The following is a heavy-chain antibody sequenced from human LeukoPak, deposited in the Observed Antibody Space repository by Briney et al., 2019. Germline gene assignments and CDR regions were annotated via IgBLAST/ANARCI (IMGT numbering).Heavy chain of an antibody. V-gene: IGHV3-48*02. J-gene: IGHJ4*02. Sequence: GGSLRLSCAASGFTFSSYSMNWVRQAPGKGLEWVSYISSSSSSTIYYADSVKGRFTISRDNAKNSLYLQMNSLRDEDTAVYYCAKDRYSSSWYYFDYWGQGTLVTVPS. CDR2: ISSSSSSTI. CDR3: AKDRYSSSWYYFDY. D-gene: IGHD6-13*01. CDR1: GFTFSSYS.